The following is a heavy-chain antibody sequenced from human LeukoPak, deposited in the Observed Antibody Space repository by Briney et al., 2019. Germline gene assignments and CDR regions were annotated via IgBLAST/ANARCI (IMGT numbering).Heavy chain of an antibody. CDR3: ARRKRSYGSGRSFDAFDI. CDR2: ISHSGST. V-gene: IGHV4-34*01. J-gene: IGHJ3*02. D-gene: IGHD6-19*01. Sequence: SETLSLTCAVYGGSFSGYYWSWIRQPPGKGLEWIGEISHSGSTNYNPSLKSRVTISVDTSKNQFSLKLSSVTAADTAVYYCARRKRSYGSGRSFDAFDIWGQGTMVTVSS. CDR1: GGSFSGYY.